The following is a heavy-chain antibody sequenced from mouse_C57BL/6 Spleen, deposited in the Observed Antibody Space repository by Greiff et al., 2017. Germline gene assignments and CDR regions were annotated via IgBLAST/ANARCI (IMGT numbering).Heavy chain of an antibody. CDR2: INPNNGGT. CDR1: GYTFTDYY. V-gene: IGHV1-26*01. D-gene: IGHD2-3*01. CDR3: ARGGDGYYFDY. Sequence: VQLQQSGPELVKPGASVKISCKASGYTFTDYYMNWVKQSPGKSLEWIGDINPNNGGTSYNQKFKGKATLTVDKSSSTAYMELRSLTSEDSAVYYCARGGDGYYFDYWGQGTTLTVSS. J-gene: IGHJ2*01.